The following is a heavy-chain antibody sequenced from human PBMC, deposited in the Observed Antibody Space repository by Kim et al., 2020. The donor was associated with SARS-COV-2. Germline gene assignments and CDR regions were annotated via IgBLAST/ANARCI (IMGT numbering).Heavy chain of an antibody. V-gene: IGHV4-59*01. Sequence: TNCDPSLKSRVTISVDTSKNQFSLKLSSVTAADTAVYYCASSGSPREMDVWGQGTTVTVSS. D-gene: IGHD6-19*01. CDR2: T. CDR3: ASSGSPREMDV. J-gene: IGHJ6*02.